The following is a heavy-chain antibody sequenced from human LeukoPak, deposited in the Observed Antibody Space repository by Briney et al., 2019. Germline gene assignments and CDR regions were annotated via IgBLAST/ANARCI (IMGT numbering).Heavy chain of an antibody. CDR1: GFTFADYA. CDR3: ASYAFDI. J-gene: IGHJ3*02. CDR2: ISYDGSNK. Sequence: PGGSLRLSCAASGFTFADYAMTWVRQAPGKGLEWVAVISYDGSNKYYADSVKGRFTISRDNSKNTLYLQMNSLRAEDTAVYYCASYAFDIWGQGTMVTVSS. V-gene: IGHV3-30-3*01.